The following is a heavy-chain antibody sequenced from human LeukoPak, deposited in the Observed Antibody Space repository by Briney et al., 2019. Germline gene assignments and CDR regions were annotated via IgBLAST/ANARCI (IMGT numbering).Heavy chain of an antibody. J-gene: IGHJ5*02. CDR1: GGSISSYY. CDR3: ARVRLGFDP. CDR2: IYYSGST. D-gene: IGHD6-25*01. V-gene: IGHV4-59*01. Sequence: PSETLSLTCTVSGGSISSYYWRWIRQPPGKGLEWIGYIYYSGSTNYNPSLKSRVTISVDTSKNQFSLKLSSVTAADTAVYYCARVRLGFDPWGQGTLVTVSS.